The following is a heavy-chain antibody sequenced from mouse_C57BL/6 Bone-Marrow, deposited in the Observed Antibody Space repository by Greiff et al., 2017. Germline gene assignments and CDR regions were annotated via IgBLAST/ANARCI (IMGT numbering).Heavy chain of an antibody. CDR1: GYTFTNYW. V-gene: IGHV1-63*01. CDR3: AREAMAPFDY. Sequence: QVQLQQSGAELVRPGTSVKMSCKASGYTFTNYWIGWAKQRPGHGLEWIGDIYPGGGYTNYNEKFKGKATLTADKSSSTAYMQFSSLTSEDSAIYYCAREAMAPFDYWGQGTTLTVSS. J-gene: IGHJ2*01. D-gene: IGHD1-1*02. CDR2: IYPGGGYT.